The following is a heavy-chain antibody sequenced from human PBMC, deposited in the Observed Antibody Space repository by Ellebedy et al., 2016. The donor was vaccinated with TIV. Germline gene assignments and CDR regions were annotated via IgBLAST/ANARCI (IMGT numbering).Heavy chain of an antibody. CDR3: ASLCCTNDNTPLGEFWFDP. V-gene: IGHV3-66*01. Sequence: PGGSLRLSCAASGFTVSSNYMSWVRQAPGKGLEWVSVIYSGGSTYYADSVKGRFTISRDNSKNTLYLQMNSLTAADTAVYYCASLCCTNDNTPLGEFWFDPWGQGTLVTVSS. J-gene: IGHJ5*02. D-gene: IGHD2-8*01. CDR2: IYSGGST. CDR1: GFTVSSNY.